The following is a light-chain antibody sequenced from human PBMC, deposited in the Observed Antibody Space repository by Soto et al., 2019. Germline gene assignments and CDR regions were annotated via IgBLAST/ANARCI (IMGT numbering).Light chain of an antibody. V-gene: IGKV1-5*03. Sequence: DIQMTQSPSTLSGSVGDRVAITCRASQTISSWLAWYQQKPGKAPKLLIYKASTLASGVPSRFSDSGSGTEFTLTINSLQPDDFATYYCQQYHIYSGTFGQGTKVDIK. CDR1: QTISSW. CDR2: KAS. CDR3: QQYHIYSGT. J-gene: IGKJ1*01.